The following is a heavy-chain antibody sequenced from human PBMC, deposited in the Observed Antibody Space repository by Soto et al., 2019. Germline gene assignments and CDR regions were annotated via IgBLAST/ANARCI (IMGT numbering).Heavy chain of an antibody. V-gene: IGHV1-69*02. D-gene: IGHD3-16*01. CDR3: SRSGPGEGPYGMDV. CDR1: RVTFSRYT. Sequence: QVQLVQSGAEVKKPGSSVHVSCKASRVTFSRYTISWVGQAPGPRLEWMGRTIPLLTMAKYAQKFQGRGTITADKSTTTGYMEFSKRRSEDTAVYYCSRSGPGEGPYGMDVWGQGTTVTVSS. CDR2: TIPLLTMA. J-gene: IGHJ6*02.